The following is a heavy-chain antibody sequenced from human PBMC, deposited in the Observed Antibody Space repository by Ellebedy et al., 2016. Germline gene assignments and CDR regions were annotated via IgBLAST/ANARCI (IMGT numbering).Heavy chain of an antibody. CDR2: ISSNGGST. CDR3: VKDRLVPGIAVAGFDY. D-gene: IGHD6-19*01. V-gene: IGHV3-64D*06. Sequence: GESLKISXAASGFTFSSSAMHWVRQAPGKGLEYVSAISSNGGSTYYADSVKGRFTISRDNSKNTLYLQMSSLRAEDTAVYYCVKDRLVPGIAVAGFDYWGQGTLVTVSS. CDR1: GFTFSSSA. J-gene: IGHJ4*02.